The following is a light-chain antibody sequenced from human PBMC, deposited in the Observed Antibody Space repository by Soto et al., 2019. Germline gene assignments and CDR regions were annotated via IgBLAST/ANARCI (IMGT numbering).Light chain of an antibody. Sequence: QSALTQPPSASGTPGQRVTISCSGSTSNIGSHSVNWFQHLPGTAPKLLINTNNQRPSGVPDRFSGYKSGTSASLVISGLQSEDEADYYCATWDDSLKGVFGTGTKVTVL. CDR3: ATWDDSLKGV. V-gene: IGLV1-44*01. CDR2: TNN. J-gene: IGLJ1*01. CDR1: TSNIGSHS.